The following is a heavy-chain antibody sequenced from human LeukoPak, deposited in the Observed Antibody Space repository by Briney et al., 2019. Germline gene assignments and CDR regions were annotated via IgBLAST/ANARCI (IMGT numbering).Heavy chain of an antibody. CDR1: GGSISSYY. J-gene: IGHJ4*02. V-gene: IGHV4-59*01. CDR2: IYYSGST. Sequence: SSETLSLTCTVSGGSISSYYWSWIRQPPGKGLEWIGYIYYSGSTNYNPSLKSRVTISVDTSKNQFSLKLSSVTAADTAVIYCARMFRGVSKNEFEGADYWGQGTLVTVSS. CDR3: ARMFRGVSKNEFEGADY. D-gene: IGHD3-10*01.